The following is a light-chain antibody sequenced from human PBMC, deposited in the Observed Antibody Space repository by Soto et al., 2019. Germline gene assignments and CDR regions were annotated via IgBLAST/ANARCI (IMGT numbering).Light chain of an antibody. CDR3: QNYNSAPFT. V-gene: IGKV1-5*03. J-gene: IGKJ5*01. Sequence: DIQMTQSPSSLSASVGDRVTITCLANQSISTWLAWYQQKPGKAPNLLIYKASRLETGVPSRFSGSGSGTDFTLTISSLQPEDVATYYCQNYNSAPFTFGQGTRLEIK. CDR1: QSISTW. CDR2: KAS.